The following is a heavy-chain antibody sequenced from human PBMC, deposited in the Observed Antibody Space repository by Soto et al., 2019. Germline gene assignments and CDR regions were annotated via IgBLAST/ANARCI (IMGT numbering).Heavy chain of an antibody. CDR3: ARVNYYDSSGSTQPLGY. Sequence: PSETLSLTCAVYGGSFSGYYWSWIRKPPGKGLEWIGEINHSGSTNYNPSLKSRVTISVDTSKNQFSLKLSSVTAADTAVYYCARVNYYDSSGSTQPLGYWGQGTLVTVSS. D-gene: IGHD3-22*01. CDR1: GGSFSGYY. J-gene: IGHJ4*02. V-gene: IGHV4-34*01. CDR2: INHSGST.